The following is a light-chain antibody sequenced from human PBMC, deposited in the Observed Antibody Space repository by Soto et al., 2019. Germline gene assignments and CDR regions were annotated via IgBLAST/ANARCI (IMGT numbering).Light chain of an antibody. Sequence: QSALTQPASVSGSPGQSITISCTGTSSDVGGYNYVSWYQQYPGKAPKLMIYEVSNRPSGVSNRFSGSKSGNTASLTISGLQAEDEADYYCSSYTSSSTLGFGSGTKGTVL. J-gene: IGLJ1*01. V-gene: IGLV2-14*01. CDR2: EVS. CDR3: SSYTSSSTLG. CDR1: SSDVGGYNY.